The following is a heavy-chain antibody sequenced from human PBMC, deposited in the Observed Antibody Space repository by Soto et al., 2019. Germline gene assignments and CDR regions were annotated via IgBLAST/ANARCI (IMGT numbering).Heavy chain of an antibody. V-gene: IGHV1-18*01. Sequence: QVQMMQSGGEVKKPGASVKVSCKASGYTFTTYGISWVRQAPGQGLEWLGWISAHYGSTSYAQKVQGRVTMTRDTSTSTAYMELRSLRSDDTAVYYCVRESEEMSTIILAYWGQGTLVTVSS. J-gene: IGHJ4*02. CDR3: VRESEEMSTIILAY. CDR1: GYTFTTYG. CDR2: ISAHYGST. D-gene: IGHD1-1*01.